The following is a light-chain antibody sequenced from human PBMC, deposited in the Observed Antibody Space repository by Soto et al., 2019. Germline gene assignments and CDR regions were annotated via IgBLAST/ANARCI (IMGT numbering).Light chain of an antibody. CDR3: QQSYSTLWT. CDR2: AAS. Sequence: DIQITQSPSSLSASVGDRVTITCRASQSISSYLNWYQQKPGKAPKLLIYAASSLQSGVPSRFSGSGSGTDFTPTISSLQPEDFATYYCQQSYSTLWTFGQGTKVDIK. J-gene: IGKJ1*01. V-gene: IGKV1-39*01. CDR1: QSISSY.